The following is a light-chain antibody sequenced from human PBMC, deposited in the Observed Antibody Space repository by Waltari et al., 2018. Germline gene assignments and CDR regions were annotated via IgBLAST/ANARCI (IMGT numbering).Light chain of an antibody. J-gene: IGKJ1*01. V-gene: IGKV1-NL1*01. Sequence: DIQMTQSPSSLSASVGDRVTITCRASQDITNSLTWYQQKPGKAPKLLLSAASRLESGVPSRFSCSGSGTDYTLTIIILQPEDFATYYCQQYYSTPRFGQGTKVEIK. CDR2: AAS. CDR3: QQYYSTPR. CDR1: QDITNS.